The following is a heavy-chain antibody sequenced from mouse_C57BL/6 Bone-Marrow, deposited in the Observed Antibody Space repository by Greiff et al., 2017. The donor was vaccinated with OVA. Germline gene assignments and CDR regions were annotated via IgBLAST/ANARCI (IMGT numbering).Heavy chain of an antibody. CDR2: IRLKSDNYAT. CDR3: TYSNSYYFDY. D-gene: IGHD2-5*01. CDR1: GFTFSNYW. V-gene: IGHV6-3*01. Sequence: EVKLMESGGGLVQPGGSMKLSCVASGFTFSNYWMNWVRQSPEKGLVWVAQIRLKSDNYATHYAESVKGRFTISRDDSKSSVYLQMNNLRAKDTGIYYCTYSNSYYFDYWGQGTTLTVSS. J-gene: IGHJ2*01.